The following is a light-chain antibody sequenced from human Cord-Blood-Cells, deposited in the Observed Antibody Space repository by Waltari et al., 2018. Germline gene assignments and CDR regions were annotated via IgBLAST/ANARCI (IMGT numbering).Light chain of an antibody. CDR2: DVS. Sequence: QSALTQPASVSGSPGQSITISCTGNSSDVGGYNYVFWYPQNPGKAPKLMIYDVSKRPSGFSNRFSGSKSCNTSSRTISGLQAEDEADYYCISYTISSSHYVFGTGTKVTVL. V-gene: IGLV2-14*01. CDR1: SSDVGGYNY. CDR3: ISYTISSSHYV. J-gene: IGLJ1*01.